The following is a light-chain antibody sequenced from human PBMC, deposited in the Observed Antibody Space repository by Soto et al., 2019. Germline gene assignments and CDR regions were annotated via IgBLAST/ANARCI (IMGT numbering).Light chain of an antibody. Sequence: DIQMTQSPSSLSASVGDRVTITCRASQSINNYLNWYQQKPGKAPKLLIYAASSLQSGVQSRFSGSGSGTDFTLTINSLQPEYFATYYCQQSYTTPLTLGGGSKVEIK. CDR3: QQSYTTPLT. CDR2: AAS. V-gene: IGKV1-39*01. CDR1: QSINNY. J-gene: IGKJ4*01.